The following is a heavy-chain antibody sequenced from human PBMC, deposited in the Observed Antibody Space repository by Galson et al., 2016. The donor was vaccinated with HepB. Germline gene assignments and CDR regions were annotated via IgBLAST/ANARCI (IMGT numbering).Heavy chain of an antibody. J-gene: IGHJ6*02. CDR1: GFSFTTST. CDR3: ARDLGGYSGYGGNYFGMDV. Sequence: SLRLSCAVSGFSFTTSTMHWVRQAPGKGLEWVTVVPHYGNNKYYADSVKGRFTVSRDNSKSTVNLHMNSLRPEDTAVYYCARDLGGYSGYGGNYFGMDVWGQGTTVTVS. V-gene: IGHV3-30-3*01. CDR2: VPHYGNNK. D-gene: IGHD5-12*01.